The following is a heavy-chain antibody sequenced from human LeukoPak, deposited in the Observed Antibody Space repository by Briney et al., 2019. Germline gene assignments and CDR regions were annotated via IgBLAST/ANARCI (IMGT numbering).Heavy chain of an antibody. J-gene: IGHJ5*02. V-gene: IGHV4-4*02. Sequence: SETLSLTCAVSSGSISSTTWWSWVRQPPGKGLEWIGEINHSGNTYYNPSLTGRVTISVDTSKNQFSLKLSSVTAADTAVYYCARMYYDFWTGERNWFDPWGQGTLVTVSS. CDR2: INHSGNT. D-gene: IGHD3-3*01. CDR3: ARMYYDFWTGERNWFDP. CDR1: SGSISSTTW.